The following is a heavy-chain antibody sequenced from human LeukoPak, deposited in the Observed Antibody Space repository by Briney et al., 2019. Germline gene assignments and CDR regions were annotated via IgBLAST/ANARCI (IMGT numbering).Heavy chain of an antibody. D-gene: IGHD6-13*01. CDR2: ISYDGSNK. V-gene: IGHV3-30*04. CDR3: AKDFNLQAWQQLPDYFDY. Sequence: GGSLRLSCAASGFTFSSYAMHWVRQAPGKGLEWVAVISYDGSNKYYADSVKGRFTISRDNSKNTLYLQMNSLRAEDTAVYYCAKDFNLQAWQQLPDYFDYWGQGTLVTVSS. J-gene: IGHJ4*02. CDR1: GFTFSSYA.